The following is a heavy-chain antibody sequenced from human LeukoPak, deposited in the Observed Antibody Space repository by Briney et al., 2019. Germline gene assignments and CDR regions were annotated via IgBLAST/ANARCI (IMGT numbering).Heavy chain of an antibody. CDR3: APDITMVRGVNSD. Sequence: ASVKVSCKASGGTFTNYAINWVRQPPGQGLDWMGGFDPEDGETIYAQKFQGRVTMTEDTSTDTAYMELSSLRSEDTAVYYCAPDITMVRGVNSDWGQGTLVTVSS. V-gene: IGHV1-24*01. D-gene: IGHD3-10*01. CDR1: GGTFTNYA. CDR2: FDPEDGET. J-gene: IGHJ4*02.